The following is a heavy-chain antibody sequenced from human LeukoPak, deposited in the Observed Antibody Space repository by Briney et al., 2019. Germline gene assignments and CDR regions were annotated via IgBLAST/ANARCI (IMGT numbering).Heavy chain of an antibody. V-gene: IGHV3-23*01. CDR1: GFTFSTYA. CDR3: ANNYYDSSGYPNLPDA. Sequence: GGSLRLSCAASGFTFSTYAMSWVRQAPGKGLEWVSAISGSGYSTYYADSVKGRFTISRDNSKNTLYLQMNSLRAEDTAVYYCANNYYDSSGYPNLPDAWGQGTLVTVSS. D-gene: IGHD3-22*01. CDR2: ISGSGYST. J-gene: IGHJ4*02.